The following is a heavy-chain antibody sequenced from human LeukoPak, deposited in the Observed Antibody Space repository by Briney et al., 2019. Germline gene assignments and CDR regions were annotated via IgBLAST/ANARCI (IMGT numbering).Heavy chain of an antibody. J-gene: IGHJ4*02. CDR1: GFTFCSYW. Sequence: GGSLRLSCAASGFTFCSYWMHWVRQAPGKGLVWVSRINTDGSSTSYADSVKGRFTISRDNAKNTLYLQMNSLRAEDTAVYYCARTVPGYFFDYWGQGTLVTVSS. V-gene: IGHV3-74*01. CDR2: INTDGSST. D-gene: IGHD3-9*01. CDR3: ARTVPGYFFDY.